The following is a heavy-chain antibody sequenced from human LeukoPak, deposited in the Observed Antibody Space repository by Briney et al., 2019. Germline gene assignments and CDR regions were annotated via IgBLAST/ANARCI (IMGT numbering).Heavy chain of an antibody. D-gene: IGHD6-13*01. CDR1: GFTVSSNY. CDR2: IYSGGST. J-gene: IGHJ4*02. V-gene: IGHV3-66*01. CDR3: ISQMSLSSSWPY. Sequence: GGSLRLSCAASGFTVSSNYMSWVRQAPGKGLEWVSVIYSGGSTYYADSVKGRFTISRDNSKNTLYLQMNSLRVEDTAMYYCISQMSLSSSWPYWGRGTLVTVSS.